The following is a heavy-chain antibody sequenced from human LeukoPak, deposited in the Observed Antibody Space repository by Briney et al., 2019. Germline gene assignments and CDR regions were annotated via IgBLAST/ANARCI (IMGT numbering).Heavy chain of an antibody. CDR3: ARGKWLRFFDY. V-gene: IGHV4-31*03. Sequence: SETLSLTCTVSGGSISSGGYYWSWIRQHPGKGLEWIGYIYYSGSTYYNPSLKSRVTISVDTSKNQFSLKLSSVTAADTAVYYCARGKWLRFFDYWGQGTLVTVSS. J-gene: IGHJ4*02. CDR2: IYYSGST. CDR1: GGSISSGGYY. D-gene: IGHD5-12*01.